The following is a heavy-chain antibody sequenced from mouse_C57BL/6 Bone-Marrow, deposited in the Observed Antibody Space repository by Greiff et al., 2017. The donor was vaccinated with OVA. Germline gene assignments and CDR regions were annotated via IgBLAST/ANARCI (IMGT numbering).Heavy chain of an antibody. J-gene: IGHJ1*03. V-gene: IGHV1-39*01. D-gene: IGHD1-1*01. CDR1: GYSFTDYN. Sequence: EVQLQQSGPELVKPGASVKISCKASGYSFTDYNMNWVKQSNGKSLEWIGVIKPNYGTTSYNQKFKGKATLTVDQSSSTAYMQLNSLTSEDSAVYYCAFYYGSSYRYFDVWGTGTTVTVSS. CDR3: AFYYGSSYRYFDV. CDR2: IKPNYGTT.